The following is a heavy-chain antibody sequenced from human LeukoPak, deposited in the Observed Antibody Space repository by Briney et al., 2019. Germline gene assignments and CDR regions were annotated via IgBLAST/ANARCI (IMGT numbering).Heavy chain of an antibody. Sequence: PGGSLGLSCAASGFTFSSYAMSWVRQAPGKGLEWVSAISGSGGSTYYADSVKGRFTISRDNSKNTLYLQMNSLRAEDTAVYYCAKDLHRNIVVVVAATPFDYWGQGTLVTVSS. CDR1: GFTFSSYA. D-gene: IGHD2-15*01. CDR3: AKDLHRNIVVVVAATPFDY. CDR2: ISGSGGST. V-gene: IGHV3-23*01. J-gene: IGHJ4*02.